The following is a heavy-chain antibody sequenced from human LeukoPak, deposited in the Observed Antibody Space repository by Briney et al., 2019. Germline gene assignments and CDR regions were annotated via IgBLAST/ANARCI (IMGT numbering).Heavy chain of an antibody. CDR3: AKDLYSSGLYYFDY. CDR1: GFTVTNFA. CDR2: ISGSGDNT. V-gene: IGHV3-23*01. D-gene: IGHD6-19*01. J-gene: IGHJ4*02. Sequence: GGSLRLSCAASGFTVTNFAIAWVRQAPGKGLEWVSGISGSGDNTYYADSVKGRFAISRDDSKNTLYLQMDSLRAEDTALYYCAKDLYSSGLYYFDYWGQGTLVTVSS.